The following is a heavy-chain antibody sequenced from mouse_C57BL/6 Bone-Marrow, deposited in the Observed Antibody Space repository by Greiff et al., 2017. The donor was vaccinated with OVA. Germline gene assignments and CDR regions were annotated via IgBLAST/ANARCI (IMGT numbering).Heavy chain of an antibody. Sequence: QVQLQQPGAELVKPGASVNLSCQASGYTFTSYWMHWVKQRPGRGLEWIGRIDPNSGGTKYNEKFKSKATLTVDKPSSTAYMQLSSLTSEDSAVYYCAREGITTVVAHWYFDVWGTGTTVTVSS. V-gene: IGHV1-72*01. D-gene: IGHD1-1*01. CDR1: GYTFTSYW. J-gene: IGHJ1*03. CDR2: IDPNSGGT. CDR3: AREGITTVVAHWYFDV.